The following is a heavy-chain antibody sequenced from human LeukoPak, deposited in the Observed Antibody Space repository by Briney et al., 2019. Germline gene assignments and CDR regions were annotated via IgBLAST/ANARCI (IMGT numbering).Heavy chain of an antibody. J-gene: IGHJ4*02. V-gene: IGHV4-59*01. CDR3: AIVGDSGSPDY. CDR1: GGSISSYY. Sequence: SETLSLTCTVSGGSISSYYWSWIRQPPGKGLEWIGYIYYSGSTNYNPSLKSRVTISVDTSKNQFSLKLSSVTAADTAVYYCAIVGDSGSPDYWGQGTLVTVT. CDR2: IYYSGST. D-gene: IGHD3-22*01.